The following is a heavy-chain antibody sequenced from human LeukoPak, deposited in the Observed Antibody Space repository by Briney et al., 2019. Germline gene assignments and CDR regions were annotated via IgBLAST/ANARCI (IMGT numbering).Heavy chain of an antibody. D-gene: IGHD6-19*01. Sequence: GGSLRLSCAASGFTFSSYGMHWVRQAPGKGLEWVAVISYDGSNKYYADSVKGRFTISRDNSKNTLYLQMNSLRAEDTAVYYCARERENSGLSYYFDYWGQGTLVTVSS. CDR1: GFTFSSYG. CDR3: ARERENSGLSYYFDY. V-gene: IGHV3-30*03. CDR2: ISYDGSNK. J-gene: IGHJ4*02.